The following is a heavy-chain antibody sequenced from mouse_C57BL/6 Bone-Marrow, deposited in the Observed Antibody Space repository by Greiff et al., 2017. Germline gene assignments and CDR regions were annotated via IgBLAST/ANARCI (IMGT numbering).Heavy chain of an antibody. V-gene: IGHV14-2*01. Sequence: VQLLQSGAGLVKPGASVKFSCTASGFNFKDYYMHWVRQKTEQGLEWIGRIGPEDGETKYAPKFQGKATITADTSSNTAYLQLSSLTSEDTAVYYCARSRLGDLYYFDYWGQGTTLTVSS. J-gene: IGHJ2*01. D-gene: IGHD1-1*01. CDR3: ARSRLGDLYYFDY. CDR1: GFNFKDYY. CDR2: IGPEDGET.